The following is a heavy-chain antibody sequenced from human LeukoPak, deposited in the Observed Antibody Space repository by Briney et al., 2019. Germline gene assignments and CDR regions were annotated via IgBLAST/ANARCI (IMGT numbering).Heavy chain of an antibody. CDR2: ISAYNGNT. Sequence: ASVKVSCKASGYTFTSYGISWVRQAPGQGLEWMGWISAYNGNTNYAQKFQGRVTMTRNTSISTAYMELSSLRSEDTAVYYCARGHDYVWGSYRRFDPWGQGTLVTVSS. J-gene: IGHJ5*02. D-gene: IGHD3-16*02. V-gene: IGHV1-18*01. CDR1: GYTFTSYG. CDR3: ARGHDYVWGSYRRFDP.